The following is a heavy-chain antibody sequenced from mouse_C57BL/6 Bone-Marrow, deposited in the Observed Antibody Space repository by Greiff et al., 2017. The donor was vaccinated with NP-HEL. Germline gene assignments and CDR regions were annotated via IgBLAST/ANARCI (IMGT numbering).Heavy chain of an antibody. CDR2: ISSGGSYT. Sequence: EVQRVESGGDLVKPGGSLKLSCAASGFTFSSYGMSWVRQTPDKRLEWVATISSGGSYTYYPDSVKGRFTISRDNAKNTLYLQMSSLKSEDTAMYYCARENYYGSSHWYFDVWGTGTTVTVSS. CDR3: ARENYYGSSHWYFDV. V-gene: IGHV5-6*01. CDR1: GFTFSSYG. J-gene: IGHJ1*03. D-gene: IGHD1-1*01.